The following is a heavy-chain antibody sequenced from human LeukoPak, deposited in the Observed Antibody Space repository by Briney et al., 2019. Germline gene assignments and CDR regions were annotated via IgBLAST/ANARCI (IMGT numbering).Heavy chain of an antibody. CDR2: ISSSSSYI. D-gene: IGHD3-22*01. CDR3: AREDGLDYYDNSLYY. CDR1: GFTFSSYS. Sequence: GGSLRLSCAASGFTFSSYSMNWVRQAPGKGLEWVSSISSSSSYIYYADSVKGRFTISRDNAKNSLYLQMNSLRAEDTAVYYCAREDGLDYYDNSLYYWGQGTLVTVSS. J-gene: IGHJ4*02. V-gene: IGHV3-21*01.